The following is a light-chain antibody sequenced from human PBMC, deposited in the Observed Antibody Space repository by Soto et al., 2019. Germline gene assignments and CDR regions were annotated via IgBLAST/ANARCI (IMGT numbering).Light chain of an antibody. J-gene: IGKJ5*01. CDR1: QSVSSN. Sequence: EIVMTQSPATLSVSPGERATLSCRASQSVSSNLAWYQQKPGQAPRLLIYDASNRATGIPARFSGSGSGTDFTLTITRLEPEDSAVYFCQQYTGPPTPFGQGTRLEIK. V-gene: IGKV3D-15*01. CDR2: DAS. CDR3: QQYTGPPTP.